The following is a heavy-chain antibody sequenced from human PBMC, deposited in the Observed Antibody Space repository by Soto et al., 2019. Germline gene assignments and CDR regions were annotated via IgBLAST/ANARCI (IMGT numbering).Heavy chain of an antibody. J-gene: IGHJ4*02. V-gene: IGHV3-7*05. D-gene: IGHD3-10*01. CDR2: IKQDESEI. CDR3: ATWFGQLGAY. CDR1: GFTFSAYW. Sequence: EVQLVESGGGLVQPGGSLRLSCAASGFTFSAYWMSWVRQAPGKGPEWLADIKQDESEIHYLDSVKGRFTVSRDNGKNSLYLQMTSLRDEDTAVYYCATWFGQLGAYWGQGTLVTVSS.